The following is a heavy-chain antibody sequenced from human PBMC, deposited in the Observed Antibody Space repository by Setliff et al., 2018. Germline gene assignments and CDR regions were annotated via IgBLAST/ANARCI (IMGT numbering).Heavy chain of an antibody. CDR1: DGSIRSGDY. V-gene: IGHV4-39*01. D-gene: IGHD6-13*01. CDR2: IHHTGTT. CDR3: ARRADYSRSWSYYFDC. Sequence: PSETLSLTCTVSDGSIRSGDYWGWIRQHPGKGLEWIGYIHHTGTTFYNPSLKRRVTISVDTSNDQFSLNLNSVTAADTAVYFCARRADYSRSWSYYFDCWGQGTLVTVSS. J-gene: IGHJ4*02.